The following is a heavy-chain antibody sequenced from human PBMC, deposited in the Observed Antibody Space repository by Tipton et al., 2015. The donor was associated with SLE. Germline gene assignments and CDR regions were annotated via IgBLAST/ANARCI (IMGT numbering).Heavy chain of an antibody. Sequence: LRLSCTVSGSSIGSRSHYWGWIRQIPGKGLEWIGSIYYSGRTYYNPSLKSRVTVSVDTSKNQFSLNLKSVTAADTAVYYCARQGAAVTMSGWFDPWGQGTLVTVSS. J-gene: IGHJ5*02. CDR2: IYYSGRT. D-gene: IGHD4-17*01. V-gene: IGHV4-39*01. CDR1: GSSIGSRSHY. CDR3: ARQGAAVTMSGWFDP.